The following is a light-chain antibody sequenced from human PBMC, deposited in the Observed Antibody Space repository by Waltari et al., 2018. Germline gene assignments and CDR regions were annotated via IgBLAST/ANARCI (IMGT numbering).Light chain of an antibody. CDR1: ALTRQY. V-gene: IGLV3-25*03. CDR3: QAADTSGMSWV. Sequence: SYELTQPPSVSVSPGQTARITCTGDALTRQYVYWYQQKPGQAPVLVTYKDNERPSGIPGRLSGTSSGTTVTLTISGVQAEDEADYHCQAADTSGMSWVFGGGTKLTVL. CDR2: KDN. J-gene: IGLJ3*02.